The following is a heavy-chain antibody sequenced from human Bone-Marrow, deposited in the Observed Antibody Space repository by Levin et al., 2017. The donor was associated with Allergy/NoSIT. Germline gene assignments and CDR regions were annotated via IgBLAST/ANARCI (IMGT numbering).Heavy chain of an antibody. CDR3: ARGDWDAMVFDY. V-gene: IGHV4-61*01. J-gene: IGHJ4*02. D-gene: IGHD3/OR15-3a*01. Sequence: PSETLSLICSVSGASVSKSSYYWSWIRQPPGKTLEWIAYIYYGVNTNYNPSLKSRATISVDTSKNQFSLSLTSVTAADTAIYYCARGDWDAMVFDYWGQGTLVSVSS. CDR2: IYYGVNT. CDR1: GASVSKSSYY.